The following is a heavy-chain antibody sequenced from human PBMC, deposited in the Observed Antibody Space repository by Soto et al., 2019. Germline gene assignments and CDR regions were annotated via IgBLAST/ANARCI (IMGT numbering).Heavy chain of an antibody. Sequence: ASVKVSCKASGYTFTSYYMHWVRQAPGQGLEWMGIINPSGGSTSYAQKFQGRVTMTRDTSTSTVYMELSSLRPEDTAVYYCARDPSPLQLLEIYYGMDVWGQGTTVTVSS. CDR2: INPSGGST. V-gene: IGHV1-46*01. J-gene: IGHJ6*02. CDR1: GYTFTSYY. CDR3: ARDPSPLQLLEIYYGMDV. D-gene: IGHD3-3*01.